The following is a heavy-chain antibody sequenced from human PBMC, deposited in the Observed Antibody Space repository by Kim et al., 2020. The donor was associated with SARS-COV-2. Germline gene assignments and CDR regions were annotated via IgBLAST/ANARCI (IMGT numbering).Heavy chain of an antibody. CDR1: GGSFSGYY. V-gene: IGHV4-34*01. D-gene: IGHD6-13*01. CDR3: ARSQQQLLLR. J-gene: IGHJ1*01. Sequence: SETLSLTCAVYGGSFSGYYWSWIRQPPGKGLEWIGEINHSGSTNYNPSLKSRVTISVDTSKNQFSLKLSSVTAADTAVYYCARSQQQLLLRWGQGTLVTVSS. CDR2: INHSGST.